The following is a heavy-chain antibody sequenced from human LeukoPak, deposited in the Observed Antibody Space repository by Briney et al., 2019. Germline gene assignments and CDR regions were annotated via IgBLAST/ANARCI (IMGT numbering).Heavy chain of an antibody. D-gene: IGHD6-19*01. CDR3: AKEQRTYSSGWYDY. J-gene: IGHJ4*02. V-gene: IGHV4-4*07. CDR1: GGSISSYY. CDR2: IYTSGST. Sequence: SETLSLTCTVSGGSISSYYWSWIRQPAGKGLEWIGRIYTSGSTNYNPSLKSRVTMSVDTSKNQFSLKLSSVTAADTAVYYCAKEQRTYSSGWYDYWGQGTLVTVSS.